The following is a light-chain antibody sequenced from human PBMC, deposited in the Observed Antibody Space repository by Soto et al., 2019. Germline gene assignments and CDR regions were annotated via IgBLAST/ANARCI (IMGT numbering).Light chain of an antibody. CDR3: QQYNSYSPYT. CDR2: KAS. J-gene: IGKJ2*01. CDR1: QSISSW. Sequence: DIQMTQSPSTLSASVGDRVTITCRASQSISSWLAWYQQKPGKAPKLLIYKASSLESGVPSRFSGSGSGTEFTLNISSLQPDYFATYYCQQYNSYSPYTFGQGTKLEIK. V-gene: IGKV1-5*03.